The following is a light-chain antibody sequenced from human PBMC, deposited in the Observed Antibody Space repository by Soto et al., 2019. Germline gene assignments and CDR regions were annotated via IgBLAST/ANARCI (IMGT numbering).Light chain of an antibody. CDR3: MQALQTPIT. CDR1: QSLLHKNGYNY. V-gene: IGKV2-28*01. CDR2: LGS. Sequence: DIVMTQSPLSLPVTPGEPASISCRSSQSLLHKNGYNYLEWYLQKPGQSPQLLIYLGSNRASGVPDRFSGSGSGTDFTLKIRRVEAEDVGVYYCMQALQTPITFGQGTRLEIK. J-gene: IGKJ5*01.